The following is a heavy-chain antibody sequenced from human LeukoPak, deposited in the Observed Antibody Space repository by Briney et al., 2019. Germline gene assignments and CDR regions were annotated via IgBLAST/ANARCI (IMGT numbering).Heavy chain of an antibody. Sequence: SVKVSCKASGGTFSSYAISWVRQAPGQGPEWMGRIIPILGIANYAQKFQGRVTITADKSTSTAYMELSSLRSEDTAVYYCARDRSAYCGGDCYSGGYWGQGTLVTVSS. J-gene: IGHJ4*02. D-gene: IGHD2-21*02. V-gene: IGHV1-69*04. CDR2: IIPILGIA. CDR1: GGTFSSYA. CDR3: ARDRSAYCGGDCYSGGY.